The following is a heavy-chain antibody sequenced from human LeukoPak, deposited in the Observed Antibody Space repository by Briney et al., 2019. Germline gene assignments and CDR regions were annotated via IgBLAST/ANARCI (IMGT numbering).Heavy chain of an antibody. J-gene: IGHJ3*02. V-gene: IGHV3-30*18. Sequence: GGSLRLSCAASGFTFSNYGMHWVRQAPGKGLEWVAVISYDGSNKYYADSVKGRFTISRDNSKNTLYLQMNSLRAEDTAVYYCAKDPIYGHDAFDIWGQGTMVTVSS. D-gene: IGHD3-10*01. CDR2: ISYDGSNK. CDR1: GFTFSNYG. CDR3: AKDPIYGHDAFDI.